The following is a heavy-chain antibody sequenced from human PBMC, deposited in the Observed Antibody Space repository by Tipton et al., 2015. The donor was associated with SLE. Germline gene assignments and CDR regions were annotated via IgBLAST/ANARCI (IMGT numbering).Heavy chain of an antibody. CDR3: ARDEYRYDATGYHLLGHFDF. Sequence: TLSLTCIVSGDSISSSSYYWGWIRQPPGKGLEWIGSIYHSGSTYYNPSLKSRVTISVDTSKNQFSLKLSSVTAADTAVYYCARDEYRYDATGYHLLGHFDFWGQGTLVTVSS. CDR2: IYHSGST. D-gene: IGHD3-22*01. CDR1: GDSISSSSYY. J-gene: IGHJ4*02. V-gene: IGHV4-39*07.